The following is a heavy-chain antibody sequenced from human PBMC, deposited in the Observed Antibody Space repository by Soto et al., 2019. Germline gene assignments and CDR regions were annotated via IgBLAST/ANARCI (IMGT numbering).Heavy chain of an antibody. CDR2: ISAYNGNT. J-gene: IGHJ4*02. V-gene: IGHV1-18*01. Sequence: QVQLVQSGAEVKKPGASVKVSCKASGYTFTSYGISWVRQAPGQGLEWMGCISAYNGNTNYAQKIQGRVTMTTDTATSTGYMELRSLRSDDTDVYYCARLDSICPAADYFDYWGQGTLVTVSS. D-gene: IGHD3-3*02. CDR3: ARLDSICPAADYFDY. CDR1: GYTFTSYG.